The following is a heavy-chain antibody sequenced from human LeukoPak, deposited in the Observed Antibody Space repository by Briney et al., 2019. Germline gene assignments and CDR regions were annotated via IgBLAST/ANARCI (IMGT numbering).Heavy chain of an antibody. J-gene: IGHJ4*02. CDR1: GGTFSSYA. Sequence: GASVKVSCKASGGTFSSYAISWVRQAPGQGLEWMGGIIPIFGTANYAQKFQGRVTITADESTSTAYMELSSLRPEDTAVYYCVRDGSYYDSSSYYYLYWGQGTLVTVSS. CDR3: VRDGSYYDSSSYYYLY. CDR2: IIPIFGTA. D-gene: IGHD3-22*01. V-gene: IGHV1-69*13.